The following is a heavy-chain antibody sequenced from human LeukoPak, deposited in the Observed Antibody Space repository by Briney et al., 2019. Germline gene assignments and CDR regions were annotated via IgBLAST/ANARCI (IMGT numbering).Heavy chain of an antibody. CDR2: ISGSGGST. V-gene: IGHV3-23*01. Sequence: PGGSLRLSCAASGFTFSSYAMSWVRQAPGKGLEWVSAISGSGGSTYYADSVKGRFTISRDNSKNTLYLQMNSLRAEDTAVYYCAKDRAWIQLWTPFHYWGQGTLVTVSS. J-gene: IGHJ4*02. CDR1: GFTFSSYA. D-gene: IGHD5-18*01. CDR3: AKDRAWIQLWTPFHY.